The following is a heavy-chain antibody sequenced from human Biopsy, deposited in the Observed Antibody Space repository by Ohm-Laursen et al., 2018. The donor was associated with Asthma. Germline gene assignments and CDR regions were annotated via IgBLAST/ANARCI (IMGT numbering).Heavy chain of an antibody. V-gene: IGHV3-23*01. CDR1: GFNFGNYA. Sequence: SLRLSCSASGFNFGNYAMAWVRQAPGKGLEWVSTISGSSIIIHYGGSVKGRFTISRDNSKNTMYLVMNGLRPEDTAVYYCARDESFSMASGSWFDPWGQGTLVTVSS. CDR2: ISGSSIII. J-gene: IGHJ5*02. CDR3: ARDESFSMASGSWFDP. D-gene: IGHD2/OR15-2a*01.